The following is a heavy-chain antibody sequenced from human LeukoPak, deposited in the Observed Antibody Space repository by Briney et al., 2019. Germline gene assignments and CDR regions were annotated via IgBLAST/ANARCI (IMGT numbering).Heavy chain of an antibody. CDR1: GFTFSSYS. CDR2: ISSSSSYI. Sequence: GGSLRLSCAASGFTFSSYSMNWVRRAPGKGLEWVSSISSSSSYIYYADSVKGRFTISRDNAKNSLYLQMNSLRAEDTAVYYCARLPIVVVPAAISYYFDYWGQGTLVTVSS. J-gene: IGHJ4*02. D-gene: IGHD2-2*01. CDR3: ARLPIVVVPAAISYYFDY. V-gene: IGHV3-21*01.